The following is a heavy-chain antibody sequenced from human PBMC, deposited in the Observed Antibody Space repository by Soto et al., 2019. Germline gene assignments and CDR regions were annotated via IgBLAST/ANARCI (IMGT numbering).Heavy chain of an antibody. CDR2: ITNGGDT. CDR1: GFTVSGTY. J-gene: IGHJ6*01. CDR3: AREHYYSMDV. V-gene: IGHV3-53*01. Sequence: EVQLVESGGGLIQPGGSLRLSCAASGFTVSGTYMSWVRQAPGKRLEWVSVITNGGDTSYADSVKGRFTISRDNSKNTLYLQMNSLRADDTAVYYCAREHYYSMDVRGQGTTVTVSS.